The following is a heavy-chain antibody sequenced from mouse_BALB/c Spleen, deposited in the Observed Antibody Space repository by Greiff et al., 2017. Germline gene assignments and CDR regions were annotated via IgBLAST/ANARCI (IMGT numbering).Heavy chain of an antibody. CDR1: GFTFSSYT. CDR2: ISSGGSYT. D-gene: IGHD2-14*01. V-gene: IGHV5-6-4*01. CDR3: TRDDYRYDYWYFDV. J-gene: IGHJ1*01. Sequence: EVKVVESGGGLVKPGGSLKLSCAASGFTFSSYTMSWVRQTPEKRLEWVATISSGGSYTYYPDSVKGRFTISRDNAKNTLYLQMSSLKSEDTAMYYCTRDDYRYDYWYFDVWGAGTTVTVSS.